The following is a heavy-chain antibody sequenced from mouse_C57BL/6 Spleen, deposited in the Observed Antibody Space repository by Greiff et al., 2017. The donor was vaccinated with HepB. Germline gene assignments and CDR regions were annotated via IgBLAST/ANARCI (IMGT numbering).Heavy chain of an antibody. D-gene: IGHD1-1*01. CDR3: ARGYYGSSSYAMDY. V-gene: IGHV1-61*01. CDR1: GYTFNSYW. Sequence: VQLQQSGAELVRPGSSVKLSCKASGYTFNSYWMDWVKQRPGQGLEWIGNIYPSDSETHYNQKFKDKATLTVDKSSSTAYMQLSSLTSEDSAVYYCARGYYGSSSYAMDYWGQGTSVTVSS. CDR2: IYPSDSET. J-gene: IGHJ4*01.